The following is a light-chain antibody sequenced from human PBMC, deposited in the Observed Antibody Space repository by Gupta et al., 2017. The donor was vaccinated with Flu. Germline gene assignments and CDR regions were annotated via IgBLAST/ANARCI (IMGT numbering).Light chain of an antibody. CDR2: SCS. J-gene: IGKJ5*01. Sequence: LKWYVQKPGQPPHLLISSCSNRFSGVPERFSGSASGTDFTLKISRVEAEDVGVYYCMQAIPLPIPFGQGTPLQIK. V-gene: IGKV2D-29*01. CDR3: MQAIPLPIP.